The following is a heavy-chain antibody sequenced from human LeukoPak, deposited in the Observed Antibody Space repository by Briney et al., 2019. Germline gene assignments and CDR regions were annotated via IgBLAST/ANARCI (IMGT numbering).Heavy chain of an antibody. V-gene: IGHV3-30*02. D-gene: IGHD3-10*01. J-gene: IGHJ4*02. Sequence: GGSLRLSCAASGFTFSSYGMHWVRQAPGKGLEWVAFIRYDGSNKYYADSVKGRFTISRDNSKNTLYLQMNSLRAEDTAVYYCAHLWFGELLYNYWGQGTLVTVSS. CDR1: GFTFSSYG. CDR3: AHLWFGELLYNY. CDR2: IRYDGSNK.